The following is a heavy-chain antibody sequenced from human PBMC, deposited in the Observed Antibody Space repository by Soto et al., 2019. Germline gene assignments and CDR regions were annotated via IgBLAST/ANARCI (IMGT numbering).Heavy chain of an antibody. CDR2: IYHSGST. CDR3: ARQAYGSQYYYYYYGMDV. V-gene: IGHV4-4*02. J-gene: IGHJ6*02. CDR1: GGSISSSNW. D-gene: IGHD3-10*01. Sequence: SETLSLTCAVSGGSISSSNWWRWVRQPPGKGLEWIGEIYHSGSTNYNPSLKRHVTISEDKSKNQFSLKLSSATAADTAVYYCARQAYGSQYYYYYYGMDVWGQGTTVTVSS.